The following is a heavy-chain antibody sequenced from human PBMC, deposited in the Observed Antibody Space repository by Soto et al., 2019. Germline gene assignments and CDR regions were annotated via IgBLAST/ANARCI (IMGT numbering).Heavy chain of an antibody. Sequence: EVQLVESGGDLVQPGGSLRLSCAVSAFTFSNYWMTWVRQAPGKGLEWVANIKEDGSERYYVDSVRGRCTISRDNANNLLCLQMNSLRVEDTAVYYCARVLLELRKGYFDLWGRGTLVTVSS. V-gene: IGHV3-7*01. J-gene: IGHJ2*01. CDR1: AFTFSNYW. CDR2: IKEDGSER. D-gene: IGHD2-15*01. CDR3: ARVLLELRKGYFDL.